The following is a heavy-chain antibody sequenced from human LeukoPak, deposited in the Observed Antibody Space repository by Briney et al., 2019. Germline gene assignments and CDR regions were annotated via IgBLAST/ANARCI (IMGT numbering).Heavy chain of an antibody. CDR2: ISSRSSYI. Sequence: GGSLILSCAASGFTFSSYSMNWVRQAPGKGLEWVSSISSRSSYIYYADSVKGRFTISRDNAKNSLYLQMNSLRAEDTAVYYCARGVGGGMDVWGQGTTVTVSS. J-gene: IGHJ6*02. CDR1: GFTFSSYS. V-gene: IGHV3-21*01. CDR3: ARGVGGGMDV. D-gene: IGHD1-26*01.